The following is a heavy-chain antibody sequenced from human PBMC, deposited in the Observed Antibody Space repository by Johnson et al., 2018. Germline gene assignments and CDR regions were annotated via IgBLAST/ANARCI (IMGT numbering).Heavy chain of an antibody. CDR1: GFTFSNYA. CDR2: IIPIFGTA. Sequence: QVQLVQSGGGVVQPGRSLRLSCAASGFTFSNYAINWVRQAPGQGLEWMGGIIPIFGTANYAQKFQGRVTITADESTSTAYMELSSLRSEDTAVYYCGRTVVVGRGEGDYYYYYGMAVWGQGTTVTVSS. D-gene: IGHD2-2*01. V-gene: IGHV1-69*01. J-gene: IGHJ6*02. CDR3: GRTVVVGRGEGDYYYYYGMAV.